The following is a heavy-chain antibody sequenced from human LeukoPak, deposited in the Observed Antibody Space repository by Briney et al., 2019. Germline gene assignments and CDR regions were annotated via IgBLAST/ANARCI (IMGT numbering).Heavy chain of an antibody. J-gene: IGHJ6*03. V-gene: IGHV1-18*01. Sequence: ASVKVSCKASGYTFTSYGISWVRQAPGQGLEWMGWISAYNGNTNYAQKFQGRVTITRNTSISTAYMELSSLRSEDTAVYYCARVPMTTAYYYYYYYMDVWGKGTTVTVSS. CDR3: ARVPMTTAYYYYYYYMDV. CDR2: ISAYNGNT. CDR1: GYTFTSYG. D-gene: IGHD4-11*01.